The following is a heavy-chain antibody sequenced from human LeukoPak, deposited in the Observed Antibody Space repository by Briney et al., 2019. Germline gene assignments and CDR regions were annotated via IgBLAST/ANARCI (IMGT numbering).Heavy chain of an antibody. CDR2: ISYDGSNK. V-gene: IGHV3-30*18. CDR3: AKDGTSWSGSHDFDY. J-gene: IGHJ4*02. CDR1: GFTFSSYG. Sequence: GGSLRLSCAASGFTFSSYGMHWVRQAPGKGLEWVAVISYDGSNKYYADSVKGRFTISRDNSKNTLYLQMNSLRAEDTAVYYCAKDGTSWSGSHDFDYWGQGTLVTVSS. D-gene: IGHD3-3*01.